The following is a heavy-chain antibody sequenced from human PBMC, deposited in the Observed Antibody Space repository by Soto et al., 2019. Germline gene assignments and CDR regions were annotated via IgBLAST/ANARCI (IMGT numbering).Heavy chain of an antibody. V-gene: IGHV3-64*02. Sequence: EVQLVQSGEVLVQPGGSLRLSCAASGFTFSAYAMHWVRQAPGKGLEYVSGISTNGGSTHYADSVKGRFTISRDNSKNTLYLQMGRLKPEDMGVYYCARSNGYEKFYYNGMDVWGQGTTVTVSS. CDR2: ISTNGGST. J-gene: IGHJ6*02. CDR1: GFTFSAYA. D-gene: IGHD5-12*01. CDR3: ARSNGYEKFYYNGMDV.